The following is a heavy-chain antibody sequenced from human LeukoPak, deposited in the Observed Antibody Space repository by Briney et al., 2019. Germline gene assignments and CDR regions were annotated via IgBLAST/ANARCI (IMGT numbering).Heavy chain of an antibody. D-gene: IGHD3-10*01. CDR3: ARGRGERITMVRGARNWFDP. V-gene: IGHV4-39*07. CDR1: GGSISSGSYY. Sequence: SETLSLTCTVSGGSISSGSYYWGWIRQPPGKGLEWIGSIYYSGSTYYNPSLKSRVTISVDTSKNQFSLKLSSVTAADTAVHYCARGRGERITMVRGARNWFDPWGQGTLVTVSS. CDR2: IYYSGST. J-gene: IGHJ5*02.